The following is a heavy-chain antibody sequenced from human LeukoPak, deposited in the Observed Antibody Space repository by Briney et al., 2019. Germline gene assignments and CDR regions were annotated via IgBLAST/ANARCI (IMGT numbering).Heavy chain of an antibody. CDR2: INHSGST. D-gene: IGHD3-22*01. CDR3: ARSMIVVENFDY. Sequence: PSETLSLTCAVYGGSFSGYYWSWIRQPPGKGLGWIGEINHSGSTNYNPSLKSRVTISVDTSKNQFSLKLSSVTAADTAVYYCARSMIVVENFDYWGQGTLVTVSS. J-gene: IGHJ4*02. V-gene: IGHV4-34*01. CDR1: GGSFSGYY.